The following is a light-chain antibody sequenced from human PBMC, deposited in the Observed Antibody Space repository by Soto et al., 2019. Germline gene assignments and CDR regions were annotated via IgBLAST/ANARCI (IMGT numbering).Light chain of an antibody. V-gene: IGLV1-40*01. CDR2: GNS. Sequence: QSVLTQPPSVSGAPGQRVTISCTGSSSNIGAGYDVHWYQQLPGTAPKLLIYGNSNRPSGVPDRFSGSKSGTSASLAITGLQAEDEAGYYCQSYDSTLSGSGFGGGTKLTVL. CDR3: QSYDSTLSGSG. J-gene: IGLJ3*02. CDR1: SSNIGAGYD.